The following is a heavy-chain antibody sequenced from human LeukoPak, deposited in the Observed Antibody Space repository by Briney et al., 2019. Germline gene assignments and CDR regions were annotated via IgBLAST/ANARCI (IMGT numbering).Heavy chain of an antibody. Sequence: GGSLRLSCAASGFTVSSNYMSWVRQAPGKGLEWVSVIYSGGSTYYADSVKGRFTISRDNSKNTLYLQMNSQRAEDTAVYYCARVIGYYDSSGYPGYWGQGTLVTVSS. CDR2: IYSGGST. J-gene: IGHJ4*02. CDR1: GFTVSSNY. V-gene: IGHV3-66*01. D-gene: IGHD3-22*01. CDR3: ARVIGYYDSSGYPGY.